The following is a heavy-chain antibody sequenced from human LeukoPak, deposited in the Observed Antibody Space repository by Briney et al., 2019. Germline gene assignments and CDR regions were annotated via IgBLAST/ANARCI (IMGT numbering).Heavy chain of an antibody. CDR1: GFTFSRYA. CDR2: ISGSGGCT. J-gene: IGHJ4*02. D-gene: IGHD3-9*01. CDR3: AKDHAHVLRYFVWVPNYCDY. Sequence: GGSLRLSCAASGFTFSRYAMSWVRQAPGKGLEWVSAISGSGGCTYYADCVTGRFTISRDNCKHTVYLQMNSLRAEDTAVYYCAKDHAHVLRYFVWVPNYCDYWRQRPLDTVSS. V-gene: IGHV3-23*01.